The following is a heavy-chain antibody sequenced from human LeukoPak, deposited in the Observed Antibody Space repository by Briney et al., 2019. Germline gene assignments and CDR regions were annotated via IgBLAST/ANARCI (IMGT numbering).Heavy chain of an antibody. D-gene: IGHD1-26*01. CDR1: GFTFSSYA. CDR2: ISGSGTNT. CDR3: AKSPIVGATFYFDY. J-gene: IGHJ4*02. Sequence: PGGSLRLSCAASGFTFSSYAMSWVRQAPGKGLEWVSVISGSGTNTYYADSVKGRFTISRDNSKNTLYLQMNSLRAEDTAVYYCAKSPIVGATFYFDYWGQGTLVTVSS. V-gene: IGHV3-23*01.